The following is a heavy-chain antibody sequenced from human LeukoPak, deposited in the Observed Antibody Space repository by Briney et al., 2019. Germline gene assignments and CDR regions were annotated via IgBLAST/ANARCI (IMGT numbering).Heavy chain of an antibody. V-gene: IGHV3-49*03. CDR3: VRYSGDADY. CDR2: IRSKVYGGTT. Sequence: HPGRSLRLSCXXSXXTFGDYAXSWFRQAPGKGLEWVGFIRSKVYGGTTEYAGSVKGRFTISRDDSKSIAYLQMNSLKSEDTAMYYCVRYSGDADYWGQGTLVTVPS. CDR1: XXTFGDYA. D-gene: IGHD5-12*01. J-gene: IGHJ4*02.